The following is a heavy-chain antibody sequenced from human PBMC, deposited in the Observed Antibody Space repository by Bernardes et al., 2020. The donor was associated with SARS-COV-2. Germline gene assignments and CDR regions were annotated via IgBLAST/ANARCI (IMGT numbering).Heavy chain of an antibody. V-gene: IGHV4-4*07. CDR3: AREGPAHWFDP. CDR1: GVSISSYY. J-gene: IGHJ5*02. CDR2: VDMSGNM. Sequence: SETLSLSCDVSGVSISSYYWSWIRQPAGKGLEWIGRVDMSGNMKSSPSLKSRVTMSVDTSKNQFFLKLTSVTAADTAMYHCAREGPAHWFDPWGQGTLVSVSS. D-gene: IGHD2-2*01.